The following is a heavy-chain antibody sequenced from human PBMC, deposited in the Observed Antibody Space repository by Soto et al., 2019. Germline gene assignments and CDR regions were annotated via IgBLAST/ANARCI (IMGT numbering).Heavy chain of an antibody. CDR3: ARGLKARHDAFDI. Sequence: EVQVVESGGGLIQPGGSLRLSCAPSEFTVSNNYMNWVRQAPGKGLEWVSIIYSDGSIFYADSVKGRFTISRDNSRNTLYLQMDRLRAEDTAVYYCARGLKARHDAFDIWGPGTMVTVSS. CDR1: EFTVSNNY. D-gene: IGHD3-22*01. V-gene: IGHV3-53*01. CDR2: IYSDGSI. J-gene: IGHJ3*02.